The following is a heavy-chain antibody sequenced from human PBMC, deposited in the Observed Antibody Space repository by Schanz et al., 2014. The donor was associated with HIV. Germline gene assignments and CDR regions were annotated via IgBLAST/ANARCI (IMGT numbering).Heavy chain of an antibody. CDR3: ARVGYGGNSDWFDP. J-gene: IGHJ5*02. CDR2: INHSGST. Sequence: QVQLQQWGAGLLKPSETLSLTCAVYGGSFSGHYWSWIRQPPGKGLEWIAEINHSGSTNYNPSLKSRVTISVATSRNHSSLKLRSVTAADTAVYYCARVGYGGNSDWFDPWGQGTLVTVSS. D-gene: IGHD2-21*02. CDR1: GGSFSGHY. V-gene: IGHV4-34*01.